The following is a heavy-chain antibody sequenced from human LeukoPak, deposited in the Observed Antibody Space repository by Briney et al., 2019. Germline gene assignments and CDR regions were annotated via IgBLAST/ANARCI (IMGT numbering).Heavy chain of an antibody. D-gene: IGHD1-26*01. Sequence: ASVKVSCKASGYTFTSYDINWVRQATGQGLEWMGWMNPNSGNTGYAQKLQGRVTMTTDTSTSTAYMELRSLRSDDTAVYYCAVVGATGAFDIWGQGTMVTVSS. CDR2: MNPNSGNT. V-gene: IGHV1-8*02. CDR1: GYTFTSYD. CDR3: AVVGATGAFDI. J-gene: IGHJ3*02.